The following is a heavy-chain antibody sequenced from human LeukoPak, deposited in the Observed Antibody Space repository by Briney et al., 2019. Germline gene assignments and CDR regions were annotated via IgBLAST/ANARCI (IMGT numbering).Heavy chain of an antibody. CDR1: GGSISSGSYY. D-gene: IGHD6-13*01. CDR2: IYTSGST. Sequence: SETLSLTCTVSGGSISSGSYYWSWIRQPAGKGLEWIGRIYTSGSTNYNPSLKSRVTISVDTSKNQFSLELSSVTAADTAVYYCARLDSSSSPGYWGQGTLVTVSS. CDR3: ARLDSSSSPGY. V-gene: IGHV4-61*02. J-gene: IGHJ4*02.